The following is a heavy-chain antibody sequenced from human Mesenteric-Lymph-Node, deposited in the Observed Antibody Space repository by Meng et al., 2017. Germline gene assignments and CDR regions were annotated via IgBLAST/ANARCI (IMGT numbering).Heavy chain of an antibody. CDR2: IWYDGSNK. CDR1: GFTFSSYG. V-gene: IGHV3-33*01. CDR3: ARDAGWGSLDY. D-gene: IGHD7-27*01. J-gene: IGHJ4*02. Sequence: GGSLRLSCAASGFTFSSYGMHWVRQAPGKGLEWVAVIWYDGSNKYYADSVKGRFTISRDNSKNTLYLQMNSLRAEDTAVYYCARDAGWGSLDYWGQGTLGTVSS.